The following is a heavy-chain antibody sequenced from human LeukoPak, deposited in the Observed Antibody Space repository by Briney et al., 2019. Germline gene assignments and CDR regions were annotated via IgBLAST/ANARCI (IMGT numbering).Heavy chain of an antibody. CDR3: ARGHCSGGSCYPSVRFDP. V-gene: IGHV4-4*07. CDR2: IYTSGST. CDR1: GGSISSYY. J-gene: IGHJ5*02. D-gene: IGHD2-15*01. Sequence: SETLSLTCTVSGGSISSYYWSWIRQPAGKGLEWIGRIYTSGSTNYNPSLKSRVTMSVDTSKNQFSLKLSSVTAADTAVYYCARGHCSGGSCYPSVRFDPWGQGTLVTVSS.